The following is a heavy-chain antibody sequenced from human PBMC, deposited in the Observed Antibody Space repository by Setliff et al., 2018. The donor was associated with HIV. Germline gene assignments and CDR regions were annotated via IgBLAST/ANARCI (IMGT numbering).Heavy chain of an antibody. CDR1: GGSISSDY. D-gene: IGHD5-12*01. Sequence: PSETLSLTCTVSGGSISSDYWGWIRQPPGKGLEWIGSMYHTGSTYYSPSLNSRFTISVDTSKNQFSLKLRSVTAADTAVYYCARQPLYNDYDWRSYYFDYWGQGSLVTVSS. V-gene: IGHV4-38-2*02. CDR3: ARQPLYNDYDWRSYYFDY. CDR2: MYHTGST. J-gene: IGHJ4*02.